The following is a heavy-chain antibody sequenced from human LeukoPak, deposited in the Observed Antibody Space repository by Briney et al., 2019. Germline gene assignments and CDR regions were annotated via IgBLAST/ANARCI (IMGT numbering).Heavy chain of an antibody. CDR3: AKGPLYYYDSSGYHFDY. J-gene: IGHJ4*02. V-gene: IGHV3-30*07. Sequence: GGSLRLSCTVSGFTVSSNSMSWVRQAPGKGLEWVAVISYDGSNKYYADSVKGRFTISRDNSKNTLYLQMNSLRAEDTAVYYCAKGPLYYYDSSGYHFDYWGQGTLVTVSS. CDR1: GFTVSSNS. CDR2: ISYDGSNK. D-gene: IGHD3-22*01.